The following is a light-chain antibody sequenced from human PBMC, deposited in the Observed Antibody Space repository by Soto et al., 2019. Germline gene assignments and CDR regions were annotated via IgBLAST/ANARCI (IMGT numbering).Light chain of an antibody. V-gene: IGKV1-5*03. CDR1: QTISSW. J-gene: IGKJ1*01. Sequence: DIQMTQSTSTLSGSVGDRVTITCRASQTISSWLAWYQQKPGKAPKLLIYKASNLKSGVPSRFSGSGSGTEFTLTISSLQPDDFATYNCQHYNSYSDAFGQGTKVELK. CDR3: QHYNSYSDA. CDR2: KAS.